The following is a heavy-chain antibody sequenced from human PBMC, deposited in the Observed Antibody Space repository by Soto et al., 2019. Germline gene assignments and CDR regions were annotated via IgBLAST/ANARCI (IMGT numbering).Heavy chain of an antibody. CDR2: VSHDGRNT. D-gene: IGHD6-19*01. CDR1: GFTFSDYA. CDR3: AKGGREWLVTSDFNY. J-gene: IGHJ4*02. V-gene: IGHV3-30*18. Sequence: VQLVESGGGVVQPGRSLRLSCAASGFTFSDYARHWVRQAPVKGLEWVAVVSHDGRNTHYADSVKGRFTLSRDSSTNTVSLELTSLRAEDRAVYYCAKGGREWLVTSDFNYWGQGALVTVSS.